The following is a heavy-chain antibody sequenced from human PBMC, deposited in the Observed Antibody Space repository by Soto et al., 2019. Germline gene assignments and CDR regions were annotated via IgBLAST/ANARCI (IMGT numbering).Heavy chain of an antibody. J-gene: IGHJ6*02. CDR1: GGSVSSGSYY. CDR3: ARGPSYPPVITYYYHYGTDV. V-gene: IGHV4-61*01. CDR2: IYYSGST. D-gene: IGHD3-22*01. Sequence: ASETVSLTCTVSGGSVSSGSYYWSWIRQPPGKGLEWIGYIYYSGSTNYNPSLKSRVTISVDTSKNQFSLKLSSVTAADTAVYYCARGPSYPPVITYYYHYGTDVPGPATTVTVS.